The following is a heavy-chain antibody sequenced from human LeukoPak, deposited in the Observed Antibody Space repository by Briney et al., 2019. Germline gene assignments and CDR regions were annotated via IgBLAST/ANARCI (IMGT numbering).Heavy chain of an antibody. Sequence: SETLSLTCAVYGGSFSGYYWSWIRQPPGKGLEWIGEINHSGSTNYNPSLKSRVTISVDTSKNQFSLKLSSVTAADTAVYYCARRPINYYDSSGYYYAPGGGFGPWGQGTLVTVSS. V-gene: IGHV4-34*01. CDR1: GGSFSGYY. J-gene: IGHJ5*02. CDR3: ARRPINYYDSSGYYYAPGGGFGP. D-gene: IGHD3-22*01. CDR2: INHSGST.